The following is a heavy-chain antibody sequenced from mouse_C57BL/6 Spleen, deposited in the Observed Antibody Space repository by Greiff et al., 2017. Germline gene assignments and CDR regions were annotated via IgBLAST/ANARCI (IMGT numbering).Heavy chain of an antibody. Sequence: QVQLQQSGAELVKPGASVQISCKASGYAFSSYWMTWVTQRPGKGLEWIGQIYPGDGDTNYNGKLKGKATLTADKSDSTDNMQLSRLSSVESAVYVCERGPHFDYWGQGTTLTVSS. CDR3: ERGPHFDY. CDR2: IYPGDGDT. J-gene: IGHJ2*01. D-gene: IGHD3-3*01. CDR1: GYAFSSYW. V-gene: IGHV1-80*01.